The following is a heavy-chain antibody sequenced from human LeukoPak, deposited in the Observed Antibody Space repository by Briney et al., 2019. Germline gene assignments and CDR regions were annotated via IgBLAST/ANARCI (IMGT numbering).Heavy chain of an antibody. V-gene: IGHV3-23*01. J-gene: IGHJ4*02. CDR2: ISGSGGRT. CDR1: GFTFSSYA. D-gene: IGHD1-1*01. CDR3: AKETQGTVGGTIDY. Sequence: GGSLRLSCAASGFTFSSYAMSWVRQAPGKGLEWVSSISGSGGRTYNADSVKGRFTISRDKSTNTLNLQMNGLRVEDTAVYYCAKETQGTVGGTIDYWGQGTLVTVSS.